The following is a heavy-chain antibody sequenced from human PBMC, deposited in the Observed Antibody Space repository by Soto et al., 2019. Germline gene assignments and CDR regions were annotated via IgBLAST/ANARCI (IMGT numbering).Heavy chain of an antibody. CDR3: VRENWNYDYYYGMDV. J-gene: IGHJ6*02. Sequence: ASVKVSCKASGYAFTSYGISWVRQAPGQGLEWMGWISAYNDNTNYAQKLQDRVTMTTDTSTSTAYMELRSLRSDGTAVYYCVRENWNYDYYYGMDVWGQGTTVTVSS. CDR1: GYAFTSYG. D-gene: IGHD1-1*01. CDR2: ISAYNDNT. V-gene: IGHV1-18*04.